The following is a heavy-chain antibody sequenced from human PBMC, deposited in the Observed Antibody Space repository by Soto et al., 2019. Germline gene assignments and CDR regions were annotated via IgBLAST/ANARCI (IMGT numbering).Heavy chain of an antibody. Sequence: GSLRLSCAASDFTFSIFAMSWVRQAPGKGLEWVSTISGSGGSTYYADSVKGRFTISRDSSKNTLFLQMNSLRAEDTAVYFCARVLCSSSSCYRRGFDFWGQGTLVTVSS. CDR3: ARVLCSSSSCYRRGFDF. CDR1: DFTFSIFA. J-gene: IGHJ4*02. V-gene: IGHV3-23*01. CDR2: ISGSGGST. D-gene: IGHD2-2*02.